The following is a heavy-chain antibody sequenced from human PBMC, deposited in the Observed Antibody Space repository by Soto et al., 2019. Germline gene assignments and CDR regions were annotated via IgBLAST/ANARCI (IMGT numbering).Heavy chain of an antibody. Sequence: PGGSLRLSXAASGFTFSSYDMHWVRQAPGKGLEWVAVISYDGSNIYYADSVKGRFTISRDNSKNTLYLQMNSLRAEDTAVYFCAKLVDKSVDDHWGQGTLVTVSS. J-gene: IGHJ4*02. CDR1: GFTFSSYD. CDR3: AKLVDKSVDDH. D-gene: IGHD2-21*01. V-gene: IGHV3-30*18. CDR2: ISYDGSNI.